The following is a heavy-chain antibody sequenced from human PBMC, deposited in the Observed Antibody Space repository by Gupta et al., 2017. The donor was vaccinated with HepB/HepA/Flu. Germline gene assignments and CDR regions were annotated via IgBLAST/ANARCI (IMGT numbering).Heavy chain of an antibody. D-gene: IGHD3-22*01. CDR2: ISGSGGST. V-gene: IGHV3-23*01. Sequence: EVQLLESGGGLVQPGGSLRLSCAASGFTFSSYAMSWVRQAPGKGLEWVSAISGSGGSTYYADSVKGRFTISRDNSKNTLYLQMNSLRAEDTAVYYCAKGLPYTYYYDSSGYLDYWGQGTLVTVSS. J-gene: IGHJ4*02. CDR3: AKGLPYTYYYDSSGYLDY. CDR1: GFTFSSYA.